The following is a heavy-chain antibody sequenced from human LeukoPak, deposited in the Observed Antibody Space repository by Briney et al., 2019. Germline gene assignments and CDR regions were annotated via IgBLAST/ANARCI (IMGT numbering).Heavy chain of an antibody. D-gene: IGHD3-22*01. V-gene: IGHV4-34*01. CDR1: GGSFSGYY. Sequence: SETLSPTCAVYGGSFSGYYWSWIRQPPGKGLGWIGEINHSGSTNYNPSLKSRVTISVDTSKNQFSLKLSSVTAADTAVYYCASSRRDSSGYYYGRPDYYYYYMDVWGKGTTVTISS. CDR2: INHSGST. CDR3: ASSRRDSSGYYYGRPDYYYYYMDV. J-gene: IGHJ6*03.